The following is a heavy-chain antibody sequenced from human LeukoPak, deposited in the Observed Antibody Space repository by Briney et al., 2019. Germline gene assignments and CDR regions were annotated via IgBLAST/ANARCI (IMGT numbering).Heavy chain of an antibody. CDR1: GFTFSDYY. V-gene: IGHV3-11*04. CDR2: ISSSGSTI. D-gene: IGHD3-22*01. CDR3: ARDYHYYDSSGYYPHPYFDY. J-gene: IGHJ4*02. Sequence: PGGSLRLSCAASGFTFSDYYMSWIRQAPGKGLEWVSYISSSGSTIYYADSVKGRFTISRDNAKISLYLQVNSLRAEDTAVYYCARDYHYYDSSGYYPHPYFDYWGQGTLVTVSS.